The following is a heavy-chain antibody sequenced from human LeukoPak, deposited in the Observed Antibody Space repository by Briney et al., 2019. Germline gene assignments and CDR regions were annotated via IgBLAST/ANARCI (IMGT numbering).Heavy chain of an antibody. J-gene: IGHJ4*02. CDR1: GFTFSSYG. Sequence: AGGSLRLSCAASGFTFSSYGMHWVRQAPGKGLEWVAVISYDGSNKYYADSVKGRFTISRDNSKNTLYLQMNSLRAEDTAVYYCARYRYNWNLIPYYFDYWGQGTLVTVSS. V-gene: IGHV3-30*03. CDR2: ISYDGSNK. D-gene: IGHD1-7*01. CDR3: ARYRYNWNLIPYYFDY.